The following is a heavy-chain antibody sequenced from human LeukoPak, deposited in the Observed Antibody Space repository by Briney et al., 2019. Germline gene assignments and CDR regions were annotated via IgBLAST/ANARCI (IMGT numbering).Heavy chain of an antibody. Sequence: SETLSLTCTVSGGSISSGTYHWSWIRQYPGKGLEWIGHISYGGTTYYNPSLKSQVTISLDTSRNQFSLKVNSVTAADTAVYYCARSPVAVAVDYWGQGTLVTVSS. D-gene: IGHD6-19*01. J-gene: IGHJ4*02. CDR2: ISYGGTT. V-gene: IGHV4-31*01. CDR3: ARSPVAVAVDY. CDR1: GGSISSGTYH.